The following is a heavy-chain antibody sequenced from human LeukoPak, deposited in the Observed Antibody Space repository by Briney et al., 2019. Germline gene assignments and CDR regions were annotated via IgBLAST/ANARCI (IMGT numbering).Heavy chain of an antibody. CDR1: VGSLWPNNYL. V-gene: IGHV4-61*02. Sequence: SHTLSLTCTVSVGSLWPNNYLWNSLPQPAGKGLDCIGRSYSIGTTHYNPSLNSRVTMSVDTSKNQFSLKLNSATAADTAVYYCARYREAYDHYPHTLDLWGQGTMVTVSS. D-gene: IGHD1-26*01. CDR3: ARYREAYDHYPHTLDL. CDR2: SYSIGTT. J-gene: IGHJ3*01.